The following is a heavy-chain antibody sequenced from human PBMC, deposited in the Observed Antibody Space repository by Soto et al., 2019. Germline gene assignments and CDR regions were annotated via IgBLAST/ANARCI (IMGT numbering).Heavy chain of an antibody. CDR2: ISGSGGST. D-gene: IGHD4-17*01. V-gene: IGHV3-23*01. Sequence: GGSLRLSCAASGFTFSSYAMSWVRQAPGKGLEWVSAISGSGGSTYYADSVKGRFTISRDNSKNTLYLQMNSLRAEDTAVYYCAKPIDYDYGDKADAFDIWGQGTMVTVSS. J-gene: IGHJ3*02. CDR1: GFTFSSYA. CDR3: AKPIDYDYGDKADAFDI.